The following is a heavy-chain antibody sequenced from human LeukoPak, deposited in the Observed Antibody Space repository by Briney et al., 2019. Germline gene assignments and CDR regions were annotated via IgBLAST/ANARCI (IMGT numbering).Heavy chain of an antibody. CDR1: GFTFSTYW. CDR2: INSDESGR. Sequence: GGPLRLSCAASGFTFSTYWMHWVRQIPGKGLVWVSRINSDESGRSYADSVKGRFTISRDNAKNTLYLQMNSLRAEDTAVYYCARSIEDYYDSSGFYAYWGQGTLVTVSS. D-gene: IGHD3-22*01. V-gene: IGHV3-74*01. J-gene: IGHJ4*02. CDR3: ARSIEDYYDSSGFYAY.